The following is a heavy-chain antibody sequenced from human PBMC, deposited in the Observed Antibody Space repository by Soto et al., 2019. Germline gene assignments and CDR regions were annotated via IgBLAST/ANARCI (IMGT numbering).Heavy chain of an antibody. J-gene: IGHJ4*02. CDR2: ISYSGST. CDR3: ARNGYSYGYGDEY. V-gene: IGHV4-31*03. CDR1: GGSISSGGYY. Sequence: SETLSLTCTVSGGSISSGGYYWTWIRQHPGKGLEYIGYISYSGSTYYNPSLKSRATISVDTSKNQLSPKLSSVTAADTAVYYCARNGYSYGYGDEYWGQGTLVTVS. D-gene: IGHD5-18*01.